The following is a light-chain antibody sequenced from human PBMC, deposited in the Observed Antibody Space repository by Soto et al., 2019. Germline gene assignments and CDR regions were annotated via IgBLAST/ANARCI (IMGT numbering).Light chain of an antibody. V-gene: IGKV3-15*01. CDR1: RTISTN. CDR3: QHYNNWPLT. CDR2: GAS. Sequence: EIVMTQSPATLSVSPGERATLSCRASRTISTNLAWYQQKLGQAPGLLIYGASTRATGIPARFSGSGSGTEFTLTISNLQSEDFAVYYCQHYNNWPLTFGGGTKVE. J-gene: IGKJ4*01.